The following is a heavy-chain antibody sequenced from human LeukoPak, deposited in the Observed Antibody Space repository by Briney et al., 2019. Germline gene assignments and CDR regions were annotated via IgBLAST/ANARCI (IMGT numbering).Heavy chain of an antibody. CDR1: GGSISSYY. D-gene: IGHD1-26*01. CDR3: ARDGPTGP. CDR2: IYYSGST. Sequence: PSETLSLTCTVSGGSISSYYWSWIRQPPGKGLEWIGYIYYSGSTNYNPSLKSRVTISVDTSKNQFSLKLRSVTAADTAVYYCARDGPTGPWGQGTQVTVSS. J-gene: IGHJ4*02. V-gene: IGHV4-59*01.